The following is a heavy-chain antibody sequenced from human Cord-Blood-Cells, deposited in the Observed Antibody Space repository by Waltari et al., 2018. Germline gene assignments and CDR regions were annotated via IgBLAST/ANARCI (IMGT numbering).Heavy chain of an antibody. CDR3: ARVFPVVVKENWYFDL. CDR1: GGSISSYY. Sequence: QVQLQESGPGLVKPSETLSLTCTVSGGSISSYYWSWIRQPPGKGLEWIVYIYYLGSTNCTPSRKRLVTISVDTSKNQCSLKVSSVTAADTAVYYCARVFPVVVKENWYFDLWGRGTLVTVSS. CDR2: IYYLGST. V-gene: IGHV4-59*01. D-gene: IGHD2-15*01. J-gene: IGHJ2*01.